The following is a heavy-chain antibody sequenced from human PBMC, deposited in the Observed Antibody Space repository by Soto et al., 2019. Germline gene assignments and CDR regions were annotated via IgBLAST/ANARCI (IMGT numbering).Heavy chain of an antibody. CDR1: GFSLTTNGVG. D-gene: IGHD6-13*01. CDR2: IYWDDDQ. V-gene: IGHV2-5*02. CDR3: AYCSYYSSSWFPDY. Sequence: QITLKESGPSLVKPTQTLTLTCTFSGFSLTTNGVGVGWIRQSPGEALEWLAFIYWDDDQRYTPSLKSRLPITKDTSKNQLVLTMTNIDSVDTATYYCAYCSYYSSSWFPDYWGQGTLVTVSS. J-gene: IGHJ4*02.